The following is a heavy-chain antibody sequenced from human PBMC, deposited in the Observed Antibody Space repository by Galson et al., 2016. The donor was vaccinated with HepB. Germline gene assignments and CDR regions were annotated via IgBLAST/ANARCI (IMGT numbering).Heavy chain of an antibody. CDR3: ASFKLRTNATRWGHYYFGMDV. J-gene: IGHJ6*02. V-gene: IGHV4-34*01. CDR2: INHGGST. D-gene: IGHD1/OR15-1a*01. CDR1: GGSFSGYY. Sequence: ETLSLTCAVSGGSFSGYYWSWIRQSPGKGLEWIGEINHGGSTNYNPSLKSRVTISVDTSKNQFSLELSPVTAADTTVYYCASFKLRTNATRWGHYYFGMDVWGQGTTVMVSS.